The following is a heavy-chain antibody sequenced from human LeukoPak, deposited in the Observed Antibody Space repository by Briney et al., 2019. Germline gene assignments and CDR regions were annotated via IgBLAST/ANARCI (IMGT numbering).Heavy chain of an antibody. CDR2: IYDNGDN. CDR3: SRATLDMFLNEAYHFVF. Sequence: PSETLSLTCTVCGDFISNYYWTWLRQPAGKGLEWLGRIYDNGDNNLNPSLKRRVNISEDTSKNQFSLRLTSVTAADTAVYFCSRATLDMFLNEAYHFVFWGQGTLVTVSS. D-gene: IGHD2/OR15-2a*01. J-gene: IGHJ4*02. V-gene: IGHV4-4*07. CDR1: GDFISNYY.